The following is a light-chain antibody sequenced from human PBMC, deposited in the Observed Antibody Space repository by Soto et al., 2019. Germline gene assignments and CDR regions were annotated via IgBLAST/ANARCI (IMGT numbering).Light chain of an antibody. CDR2: GVS. CDR1: QRLASSY. Sequence: EIEFTQSPSTLSFSSGERATPSCRASQRLASSYLAWYQQKPGQAPRLLLYGVSSRATGIPDRFSGSGSGTDFTLAISRVEPEDFAVYFCQQYADSPITFGQGTRLEIK. CDR3: QQYADSPIT. J-gene: IGKJ5*01. V-gene: IGKV3-20*01.